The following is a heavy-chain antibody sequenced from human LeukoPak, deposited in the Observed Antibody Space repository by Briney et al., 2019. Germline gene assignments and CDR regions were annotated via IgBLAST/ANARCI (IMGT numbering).Heavy chain of an antibody. CDR3: ARVWWDIVVVVAATHPSYYYYYYMDV. CDR1: GGSISSGGYS. D-gene: IGHD2-15*01. Sequence: SETLSLTCAVSGGSISSGGYSWSWIRQPPGKGLEWIGYIYYSGSTYYNPSLKSRVTISVDTSKNQFSLKLSSVTAADTAVYYCARVWWDIVVVVAATHPSYYYYYYMDVWGKGTTVTVSS. CDR2: IYYSGST. V-gene: IGHV4-30-4*07. J-gene: IGHJ6*03.